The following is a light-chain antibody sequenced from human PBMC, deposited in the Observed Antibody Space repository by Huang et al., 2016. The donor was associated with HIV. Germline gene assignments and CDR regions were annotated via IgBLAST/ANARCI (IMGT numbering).Light chain of an antibody. Sequence: DIQMTQSPSSLSASVGDRAPITGRASQTISSYLNWSQQKPGKAPNLLIYAASTLQRRVPARFSGSGSGTDFTLTVSSLQPEEYATYYCQQSYSTPRTFGQGTKVEIK. CDR2: AAS. CDR1: QTISSY. J-gene: IGKJ1*01. V-gene: IGKV1-39*01. CDR3: QQSYSTPRT.